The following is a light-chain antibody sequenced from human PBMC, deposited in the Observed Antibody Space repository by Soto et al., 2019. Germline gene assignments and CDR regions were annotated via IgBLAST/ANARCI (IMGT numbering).Light chain of an antibody. J-gene: IGKJ1*01. CDR1: QGISSY. CDR2: AAS. Sequence: DIQMTQSPPTLSASVGDRVTITCRASQGISSYLAWYQQKPGKAPKLLIYAASSLQSGVPSRFSGSGSGTGFTLTISSLQPEDFATYYCQQSYSTPWTFGQGTKVDIK. CDR3: QQSYSTPWT. V-gene: IGKV1-39*01.